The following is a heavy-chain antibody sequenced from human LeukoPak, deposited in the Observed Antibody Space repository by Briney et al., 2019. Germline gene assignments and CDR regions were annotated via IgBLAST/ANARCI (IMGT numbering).Heavy chain of an antibody. D-gene: IGHD3-9*01. CDR1: GCTLTELS. Sequence: ASVKVSCKVSGCTLTELSMHWVRQAPGKGLEWMGGFDPENGETIYAQKFQGRVTMTEDTSTDTAYMELSSLRSEDTAVYYCATSYYDILTGYRPLAYWGQGTLVTVSS. V-gene: IGHV1-24*01. J-gene: IGHJ4*02. CDR2: FDPENGET. CDR3: ATSYYDILTGYRPLAY.